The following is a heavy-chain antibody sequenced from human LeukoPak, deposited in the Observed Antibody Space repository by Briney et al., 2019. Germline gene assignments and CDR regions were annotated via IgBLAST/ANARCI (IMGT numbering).Heavy chain of an antibody. J-gene: IGHJ5*02. CDR1: GFTFDDYA. D-gene: IGHD2-2*01. CDR2: ISWNSGSI. CDR3: AKEISRYCSSTSCYYDP. Sequence: PGRSLRLSCAASGFTFDDYAMHWVRQAPGKGLEWVSGISWNSGSIGYADSVKGRFTISRDNAKNSLYLQMNSLRAEDTALYYCAKEISRYCSSTSCYYDPWGQGTLVTVFS. V-gene: IGHV3-9*01.